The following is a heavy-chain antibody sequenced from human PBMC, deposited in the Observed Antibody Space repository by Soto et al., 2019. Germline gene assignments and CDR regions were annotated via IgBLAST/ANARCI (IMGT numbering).Heavy chain of an antibody. CDR1: GYTFTSYY. D-gene: IGHD3-22*01. J-gene: IGHJ6*02. CDR2: INPSGGST. Sequence: ASVKVSCKASGYTFTSYYMHWVRQDPGQGLEWMGIINPSGGSTSYAQKFQGRVTMTRDTSTSTVYMELSSLRSEDTAVYYCARALTYYYDSSGPREMKYYYGMDVWGQGTTVTVSS. CDR3: ARALTYYYDSSGPREMKYYYGMDV. V-gene: IGHV1-46*01.